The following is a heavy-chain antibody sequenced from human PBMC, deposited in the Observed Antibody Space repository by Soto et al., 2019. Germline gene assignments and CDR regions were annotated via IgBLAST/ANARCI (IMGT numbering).Heavy chain of an antibody. D-gene: IGHD2-21*02. Sequence: SETLSLTCTVSGASIRSTDYYWSWIRQAPGKGLEWIGYVYYIGSTYYNPSLMSRLTISVDTSKNQFSLKLTSVTAAETAVYYCVRTAREGAVAPHWFDRWGQGTQVTVSS. V-gene: IGHV4-30-4*01. CDR3: VRTAREGAVAPHWFDR. J-gene: IGHJ5*02. CDR2: VYYIGST. CDR1: GASIRSTDYY.